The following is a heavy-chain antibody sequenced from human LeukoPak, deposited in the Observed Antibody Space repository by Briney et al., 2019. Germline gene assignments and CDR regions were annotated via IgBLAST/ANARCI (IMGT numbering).Heavy chain of an antibody. CDR2: ISYDGSNK. Sequence: PGRSLRLSCAASGFTFSSYAMHWVRQAPGKGLEWVAVISYDGSNKYYADSVKGRFTISRDNAKNSLYLQMNSLRTEDTAVYYCARERPGEDTFDIWGQGTMVTVSS. CDR1: GFTFSSYA. V-gene: IGHV3-30-3*01. D-gene: IGHD7-27*01. J-gene: IGHJ3*02. CDR3: ARERPGEDTFDI.